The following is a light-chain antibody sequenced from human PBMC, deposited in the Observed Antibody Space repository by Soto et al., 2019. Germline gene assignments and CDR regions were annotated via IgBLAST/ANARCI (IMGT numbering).Light chain of an antibody. Sequence: QSALTQPRSVSGSPGQSVTISCTGTSSDIGGYNYVSWYQQHPGKAPKLMICTVTKRPSGVPDRFSGSKSDNTASLTISGLQADDEADYYCCSYAGSSSYVFGTGTKVTVL. CDR3: CSYAGSSSYV. V-gene: IGLV2-11*01. CDR1: SSDIGGYNY. J-gene: IGLJ1*01. CDR2: TVT.